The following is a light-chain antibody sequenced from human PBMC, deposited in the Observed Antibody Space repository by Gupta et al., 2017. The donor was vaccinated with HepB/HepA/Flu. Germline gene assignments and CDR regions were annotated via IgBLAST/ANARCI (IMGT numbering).Light chain of an antibody. CDR2: EDN. Sequence: NFMLTQPHSVSESPGKTVTISCTRSSGSIASNYVQWYQQRPGSAPTTVIYEDNQRHSGVPDRFSGSIDSSSTSASLTIAGLKTEDEDDYYCQSYDSSNVVFGGGTKLTVL. CDR3: QSYDSSNVV. CDR1: SGSIASNY. J-gene: IGLJ2*01. V-gene: IGLV6-57*03.